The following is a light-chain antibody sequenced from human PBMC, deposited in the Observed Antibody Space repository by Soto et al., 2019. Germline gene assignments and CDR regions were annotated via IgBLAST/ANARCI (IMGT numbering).Light chain of an antibody. CDR1: SSDVGGYNY. Sequence: QSALTQPASVSGSPGQSITISCTGTSSDVGGYNYVSWYQQHPGKAPKLMIYEVSNRPYGVSNRFSGSKSGNTAYLTISGLQAEDEADYYCSSYTSSSTPYVFGTGTKVTVL. CDR2: EVS. CDR3: SSYTSSSTPYV. V-gene: IGLV2-14*01. J-gene: IGLJ1*01.